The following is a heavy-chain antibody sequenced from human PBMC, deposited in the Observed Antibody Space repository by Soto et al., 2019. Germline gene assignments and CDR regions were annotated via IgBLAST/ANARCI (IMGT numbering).Heavy chain of an antibody. CDR3: TKNDDDSNGYYWFDP. CDR1: GGSFSGYY. D-gene: IGHD3-22*01. Sequence: SETLSLTCAVFGGSFSGYYWSWIRQPPGKGLEWIGEINHSGSTNYNPSLKSRVTISVDTSKNQFSLKLSSVTAADTAVYYCTKNDDDSNGYYWFDPWGQGTLVTVSS. CDR2: INHSGST. J-gene: IGHJ5*02. V-gene: IGHV4-34*01.